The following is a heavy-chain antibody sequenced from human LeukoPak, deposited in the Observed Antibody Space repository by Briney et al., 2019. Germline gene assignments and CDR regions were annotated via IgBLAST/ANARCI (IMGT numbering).Heavy chain of an antibody. Sequence: SETLSLTCTVSGGSISSYYWSWIRQPPGKGLEWIGYIYTSGSTNYNPSLKSRVTISVDTSKNQFSLKLSSVTAADTAVYHCARQSGSSRWSDPWGQGTLVTVSS. CDR3: ARQSGSSRWSDP. V-gene: IGHV4-4*09. J-gene: IGHJ5*02. D-gene: IGHD6-6*01. CDR1: GGSISSYY. CDR2: IYTSGST.